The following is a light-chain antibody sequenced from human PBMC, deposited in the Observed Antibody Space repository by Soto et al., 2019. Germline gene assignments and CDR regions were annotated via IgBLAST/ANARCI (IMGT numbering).Light chain of an antibody. Sequence: EIVLTQSPDTLSLSPGEGATLSCRASHDVSVSLVWYRQRPGQSPRLLIHDASNRATGISARFSGSGSGTDFTLTIGSLEPEESALYYCQQYNNWPPITFGQGTRLEIK. CDR3: QQYNNWPPIT. V-gene: IGKV3-11*01. CDR2: DAS. J-gene: IGKJ5*01. CDR1: HDVSVS.